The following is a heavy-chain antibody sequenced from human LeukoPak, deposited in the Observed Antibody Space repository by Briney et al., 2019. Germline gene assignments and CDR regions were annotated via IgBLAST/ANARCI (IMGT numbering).Heavy chain of an antibody. J-gene: IGHJ6*03. V-gene: IGHV4-34*01. Sequence: SETLSLTCAVYGGSFSGYYWSWIRQPPGKGLEWIGEINHSGSTNYNPSLKSRVTISVDTSKNQFSLKLSSVTAADTAVYYCARPVRYSSSSWAYYYYYMDVWGKGTTVTVSS. CDR2: INHSGST. CDR1: GGSFSGYY. D-gene: IGHD6-6*01. CDR3: ARPVRYSSSSWAYYYYYMDV.